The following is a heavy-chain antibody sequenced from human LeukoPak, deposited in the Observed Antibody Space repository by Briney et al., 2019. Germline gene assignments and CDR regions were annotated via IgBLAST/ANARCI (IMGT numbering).Heavy chain of an antibody. Sequence: PSQTLSLTCTVSGGSISSGSYYWSWIRQPAGKGLEWIGLIYTSGSTNYNPSLKSRVTISVDTSKNQFSLKLSSVTAADTAVYYCARHRAGYCSSTSCYTGQQDFDYWGQGTLVTVSS. CDR1: GGSISSGSYY. CDR2: IYTSGST. D-gene: IGHD2-2*02. V-gene: IGHV4-61*02. J-gene: IGHJ4*02. CDR3: ARHRAGYCSSTSCYTGQQDFDY.